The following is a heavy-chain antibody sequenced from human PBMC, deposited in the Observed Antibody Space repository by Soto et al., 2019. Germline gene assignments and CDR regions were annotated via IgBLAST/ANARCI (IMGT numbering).Heavy chain of an antibody. J-gene: IGHJ6*03. D-gene: IGHD2-2*01. CDR1: GGSISSGGYY. CDR3: ARGSGVVPAAMYYYYMDV. Sequence: PSETLSLTCTVSGGSISSGGYYWSWIRQHPGKGLEWIGYIYYSGSTYYNPSLKSRVTISVDTSKNQFSLKLSSVTAADTAVYYCARGSGVVPAAMYYYYMDVWGKGTTVTVSS. V-gene: IGHV4-31*03. CDR2: IYYSGST.